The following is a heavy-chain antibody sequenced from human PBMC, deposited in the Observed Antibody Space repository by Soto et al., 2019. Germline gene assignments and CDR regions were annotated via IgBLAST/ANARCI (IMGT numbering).Heavy chain of an antibody. CDR2: ISWNSGSI. J-gene: IGHJ6*03. CDR1: GFTFDDYA. Sequence: EVQLVESGGGLVQPGRSLRLSCAASGFTFDDYAMHWVRQAPGKGLEWVSGISWNSGSIGYADSVKGRFTISRDNAKNSLYLQMNSLRAEDTALYYCARTYSSSWYKQGPYYYMDVWGKGTTVTVSS. D-gene: IGHD6-13*01. CDR3: ARTYSSSWYKQGPYYYMDV. V-gene: IGHV3-9*01.